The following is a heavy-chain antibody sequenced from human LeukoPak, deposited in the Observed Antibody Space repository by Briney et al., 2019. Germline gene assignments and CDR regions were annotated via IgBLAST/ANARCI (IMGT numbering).Heavy chain of an antibody. CDR1: GFTFDDYA. V-gene: IGHV3-9*01. Sequence: PGGSLRLSSAASGFTFDDYAMHWVRQAPGKGLEWVSGISWNSGSIGYADSVKGRFTISRDNAKNSLYVQMHRLRAEDTALYYCAKGFASTVVTRTDAFDIWGQGTMVTVSS. CDR2: ISWNSGSI. CDR3: AKGFASTVVTRTDAFDI. D-gene: IGHD4-17*01. J-gene: IGHJ3*02.